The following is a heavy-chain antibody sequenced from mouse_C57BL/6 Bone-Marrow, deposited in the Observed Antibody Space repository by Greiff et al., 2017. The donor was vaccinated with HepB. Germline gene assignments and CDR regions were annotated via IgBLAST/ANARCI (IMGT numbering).Heavy chain of an antibody. D-gene: IGHD1-1*01. Sequence: EVQVVESGGDLVKPGGSLKLSCAASGFTFSSYGMSWVRQTPDKRLEWVATISSGGSYTYYPDSVKGRFTISRDNAKNTLYLQMSSLKSEDTAMYYCARDYYGVSPYWGQGTLVTVSA. CDR2: ISSGGSYT. V-gene: IGHV5-6*01. J-gene: IGHJ3*01. CDR1: GFTFSSYG. CDR3: ARDYYGVSPY.